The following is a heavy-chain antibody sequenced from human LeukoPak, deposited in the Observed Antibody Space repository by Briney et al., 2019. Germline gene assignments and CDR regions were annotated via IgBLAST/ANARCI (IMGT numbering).Heavy chain of an antibody. CDR3: GKHDSASEY. CDR2: IRSDESDR. J-gene: IGHJ4*02. D-gene: IGHD1-26*01. Sequence: PGGSLRLSCAVSGFIFSTYGMHRVRQAPGKGLEWVAFIRSDESDRSYGGSVKGRFTISRDNSKNTLYLQMNTLRAEDTAVYYCGKHDSASEYWGQGTLVTVSS. CDR1: GFIFSTYG. V-gene: IGHV3-30*02.